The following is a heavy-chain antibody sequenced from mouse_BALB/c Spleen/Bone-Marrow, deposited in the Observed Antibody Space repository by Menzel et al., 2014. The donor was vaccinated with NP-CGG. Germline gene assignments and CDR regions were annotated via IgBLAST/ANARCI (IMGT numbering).Heavy chain of an antibody. Sequence: EVQLEESGPELVKPGASVKISCKASGYTFSDYNMHWVKQSHGKSLEWIGNIYPYNGGTGYNQKFKRKATLTVDNSSSTAYMELRSLTSEDSAVYHCARGWFLSWFAYRAQGTLVPFSA. J-gene: IGHJ3*01. V-gene: IGHV1S29*02. D-gene: IGHD2-3*01. CDR3: ARGWFLSWFAY. CDR2: IYPYNGGT. CDR1: GYTFSDYN.